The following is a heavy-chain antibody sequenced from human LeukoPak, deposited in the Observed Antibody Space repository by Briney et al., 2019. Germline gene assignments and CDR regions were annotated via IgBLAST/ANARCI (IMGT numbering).Heavy chain of an antibody. Sequence: SETLSLTCTVSAGSISSYYWSWIRQPPGKGLEWIGYIYYSGSTNYNPSLKSRVTISVDTSKNQFSLKLSSVTAADTAVYYCARDRGSDFDYWGQGTLVTVSS. CDR3: ARDRGSDFDY. CDR1: AGSISSYY. V-gene: IGHV4-59*01. J-gene: IGHJ4*02. CDR2: IYYSGST. D-gene: IGHD6-19*01.